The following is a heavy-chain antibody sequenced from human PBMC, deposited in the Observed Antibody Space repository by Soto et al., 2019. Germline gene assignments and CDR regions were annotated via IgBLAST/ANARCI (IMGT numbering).Heavy chain of an antibody. CDR2: IYYSGST. CDR3: ARAYGGFDNGLDV. CDR1: GDSIRSYY. D-gene: IGHD5-12*01. J-gene: IGHJ6*02. Sequence: KPSETLSLTCTVSGDSIRSYYWTWIRQPPGKGLELIGYIYYSGSTRYNPSLKSRVTISVDMSKNQFSPKLSSVIAADTAVYYCARAYGGFDNGLDVWGQGTAVTVSS. V-gene: IGHV4-59*01.